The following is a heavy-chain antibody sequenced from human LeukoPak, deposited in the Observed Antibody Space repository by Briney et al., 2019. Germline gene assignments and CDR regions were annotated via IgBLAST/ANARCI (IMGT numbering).Heavy chain of an antibody. CDR2: IYYSGST. CDR1: GGSISSYY. D-gene: IGHD2-2*02. Sequence: SETLSLTCTVSGGSISSYYWSWIRQPPGKGLEWIGYIYYSGSTNYNPSLKSRVTISVDRSKNQFSLKLSSVTAADTAVYYCANIVVVPAAILSGDAFDIWGQGTMVTVSS. CDR3: ANIVVVPAAILSGDAFDI. V-gene: IGHV4-59*12. J-gene: IGHJ3*02.